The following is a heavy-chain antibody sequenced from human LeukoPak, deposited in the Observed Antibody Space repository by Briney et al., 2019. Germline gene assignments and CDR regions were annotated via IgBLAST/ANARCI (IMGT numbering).Heavy chain of an antibody. Sequence: GGSLRLSCAASGFTLSSYGMHWVRQAPGKGLEWVAFIRYDGSNKYYADSVKGRFTISRDNSKNTLYLQMNSLRAEGTAVYYCAKDRGSSSYYYYYYYMDVWGKGTTVTVSS. D-gene: IGHD6-6*01. CDR2: IRYDGSNK. CDR3: AKDRGSSSYYYYYYYMDV. V-gene: IGHV3-30*02. CDR1: GFTLSSYG. J-gene: IGHJ6*03.